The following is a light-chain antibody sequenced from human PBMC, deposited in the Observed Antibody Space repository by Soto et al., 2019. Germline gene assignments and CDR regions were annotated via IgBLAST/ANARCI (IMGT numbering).Light chain of an antibody. CDR2: NTD. V-gene: IGLV1-44*01. J-gene: IGLJ3*02. CDR1: SSTIGRNT. CDR3: AAWDDSLSGRV. Sequence: QSVLAQPPSASGTPGQRVTISCSGSSSTIGRNTVNWYQQVPGTAPKLLIYNTDQRPSGVPDRFSGSKSGTSASLVISGLQTEDEADYYCAAWDDSLSGRVFGGGTKVTVL.